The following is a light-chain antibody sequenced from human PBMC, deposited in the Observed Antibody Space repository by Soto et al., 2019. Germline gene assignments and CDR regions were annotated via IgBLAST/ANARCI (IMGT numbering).Light chain of an antibody. J-gene: IGLJ1*01. CDR1: SSDVGGYNY. CDR3: TSYAGGNNV. Sequence: QSVLTQPPSASGSPGQSVTISCTGNSSDVGGYNYVSWYQQHPDKVPKLIIYEVNKRPSGVPDRFSGSKSGNTASLTVSGLQAEDEADYYCTSYAGGNNVFGTGTKLTVL. V-gene: IGLV2-8*01. CDR2: EVN.